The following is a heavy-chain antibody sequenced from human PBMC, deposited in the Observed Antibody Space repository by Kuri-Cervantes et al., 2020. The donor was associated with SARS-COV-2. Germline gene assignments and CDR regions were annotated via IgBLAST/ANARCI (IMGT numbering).Heavy chain of an antibody. D-gene: IGHD2-21*02. V-gene: IGHV3-30*04. Sequence: GGSLSLTCTASGFTFSSYAMRWVRQAPGKGLEWVAVISYDGSNNYYAASVNGRFTISRDNSKNTLYLQMTSLRAEDTAVYYCAGSRSTANLDYWGQGTLVTVSS. CDR3: AGSRSTANLDY. CDR2: ISYDGSNN. CDR1: GFTFSSYA. J-gene: IGHJ4*02.